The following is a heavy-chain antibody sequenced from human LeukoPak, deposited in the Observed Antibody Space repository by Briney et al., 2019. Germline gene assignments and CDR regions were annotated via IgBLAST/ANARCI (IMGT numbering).Heavy chain of an antibody. CDR3: AKEPSFDP. V-gene: IGHV3-30*18. CDR2: ISYDGSNK. J-gene: IGHJ5*02. CDR1: GFTFSSYG. Sequence: PGGSLRLSCAASGFTFSSYGMHWVRQAPGKGLEWVAVISYDGSNKYYADSVKGRFTISRDNSKNTLYLQMNSLRAEDTAVYYCAKEPSFDPWGQGTLVTVSS.